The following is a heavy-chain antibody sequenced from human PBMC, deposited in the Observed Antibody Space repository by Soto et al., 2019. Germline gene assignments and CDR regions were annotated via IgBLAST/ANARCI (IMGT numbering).Heavy chain of an antibody. J-gene: IGHJ4*02. V-gene: IGHV3-7*01. D-gene: IGHD4-17*01. CDR1: GFTFSNYW. CDR3: ARDPSDYGDFYFDY. Sequence: PGGSLRLSCAASGFTFSNYWMSWVRQAPGKGLEWVANIKEDGSEKNYADSVKGRFTISRDNSKNTLYLQMNSLRAEDTAVYYCARDPSDYGDFYFDYWGQGTLVTVSS. CDR2: IKEDGSEK.